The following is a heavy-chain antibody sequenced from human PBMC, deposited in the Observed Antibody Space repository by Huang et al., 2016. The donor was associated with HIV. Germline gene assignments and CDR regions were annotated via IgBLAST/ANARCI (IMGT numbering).Heavy chain of an antibody. CDR1: GGPFSSYA. CDR2: IIPILGTT. D-gene: IGHD1-1*01. Sequence: QVQLVQSAAEVKKPGSSVKVSCEASGGPFSSYAISWVRQAPGQGLEWMGGIIPILGTTNYTQKFQGRVTITADESSSTAYMELRSRRSEDTAVYYCARASGRIQLPGGYFDLWGRGTLVTVSS. J-gene: IGHJ2*01. V-gene: IGHV1-69*01. CDR3: ARASGRIQLPGGYFDL.